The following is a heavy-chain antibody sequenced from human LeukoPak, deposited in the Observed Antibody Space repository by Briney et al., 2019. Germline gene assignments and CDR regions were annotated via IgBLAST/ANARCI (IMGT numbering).Heavy chain of an antibody. Sequence: ASVKVSCKASGYTFTGYYMHWVRQAPGQGLEWMGWINPNSGGTNYALKFQGRVTMTRDTSISTAYMELSRLRSDDTAVYYCARDQVTMVRGVIRYWGQGTLVTVSS. D-gene: IGHD3-10*01. CDR3: ARDQVTMVRGVIRY. CDR1: GYTFTGYY. J-gene: IGHJ4*02. CDR2: INPNSGGT. V-gene: IGHV1-2*02.